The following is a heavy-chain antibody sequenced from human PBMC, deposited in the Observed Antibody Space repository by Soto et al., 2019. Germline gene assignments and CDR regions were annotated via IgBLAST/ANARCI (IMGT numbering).Heavy chain of an antibody. J-gene: IGHJ5*02. CDR1: GGSISNSANH. Sequence: QVQLQESGPGLVRPSQTLSLSCTVSGGSISNSANHWSWIRQHPGEGLEWIGYIYYSGGTYYSPSTKGRVTMSIDASKNQFSLKLSSVTAADTAVYYCAKGVRGVPNWFDPWGQGTLVTVSS. CDR3: AKGVRGVPNWFDP. CDR2: IYYSGGT. D-gene: IGHD3-10*01. V-gene: IGHV4-31*03.